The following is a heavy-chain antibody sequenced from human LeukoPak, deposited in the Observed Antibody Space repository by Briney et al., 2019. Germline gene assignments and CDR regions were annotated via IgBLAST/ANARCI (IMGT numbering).Heavy chain of an antibody. CDR1: GFTFSNYA. V-gene: IGHV3-23*01. CDR3: AKDDVAAFATGYMDV. D-gene: IGHD6-6*01. J-gene: IGHJ6*03. Sequence: GGSLRLSCAASGFTFSNYAMSWVRQAPGKGLEWVSAISGSGGSTYYADSVKGRFAISRDNSKNTLYLQMNGLRADDTAVYYCAKDDVAAFATGYMDVWGKGTTVTVSS. CDR2: ISGSGGST.